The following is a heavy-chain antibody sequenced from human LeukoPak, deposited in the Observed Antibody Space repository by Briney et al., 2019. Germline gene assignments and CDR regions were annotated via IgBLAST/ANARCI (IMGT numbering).Heavy chain of an antibody. D-gene: IGHD5-24*01. CDR3: ARGCRDGYSNYWYFDL. J-gene: IGHJ2*01. V-gene: IGHV4-61*02. CDR1: GGSISSGSYY. Sequence: SQSLSLTCTVSGGSISSGSYYWSWIRQPAGKRLEWIGRVSTSGTTNYNPSLKSRVTILVDTSKNQFSLKLSSVTAADTAVYYCARGCRDGYSNYWYFDLWGRGTLVTVSS. CDR2: VSTSGTT.